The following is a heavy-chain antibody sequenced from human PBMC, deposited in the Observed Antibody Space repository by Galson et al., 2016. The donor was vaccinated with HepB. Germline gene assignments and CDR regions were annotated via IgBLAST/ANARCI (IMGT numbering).Heavy chain of an antibody. CDR1: GYSFTGFW. Sequence: QSGAEVKEPGESLKIFCKGSGYSFTGFWIGWVRQKPGKGLEWMGIIYPGDSETRYSPSFQGQVTMSVDKSINTAYLQWSSLKASDTAIYYCARRTVGYYKGASDYWGQGTLVTVSS. D-gene: IGHD1-26*01. J-gene: IGHJ4*02. CDR2: IYPGDSET. CDR3: ARRTVGYYKGASDY. V-gene: IGHV5-51*03.